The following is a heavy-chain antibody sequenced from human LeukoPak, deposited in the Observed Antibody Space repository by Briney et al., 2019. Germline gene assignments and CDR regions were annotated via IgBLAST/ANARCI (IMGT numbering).Heavy chain of an antibody. CDR3: ARRLAY. V-gene: IGHV3-48*01. Sequence: GGSLRLSCAASGFTFDDYAMHWVRQAPGKGLEWVSYIDGTTTNIHYADSVRGRFTISRDNAKNTLFLQMTSLRAADTAVYYCARRLAYWGQGTRVTVSS. CDR1: GFTFDDYA. J-gene: IGHJ4*02. CDR2: IDGTTTNI.